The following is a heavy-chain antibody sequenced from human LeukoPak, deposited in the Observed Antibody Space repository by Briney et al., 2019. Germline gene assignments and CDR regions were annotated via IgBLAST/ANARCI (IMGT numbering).Heavy chain of an antibody. CDR2: TYYRSKWYN. Sequence: SQTLSLTCAISGDSVSSNSAAWNWIRQSPSRGLEWLGSTYYRSKWYNDYAVSVKSRITINPDTSKNQFSLKLSSVTAADTAVYYCARGFYYDFLFSNLGPYYYYGMDVWGQGTTVTVSS. D-gene: IGHD3-3*01. V-gene: IGHV6-1*01. J-gene: IGHJ6*02. CDR3: ARGFYYDFLFSNLGPYYYYGMDV. CDR1: GDSVSSNSAA.